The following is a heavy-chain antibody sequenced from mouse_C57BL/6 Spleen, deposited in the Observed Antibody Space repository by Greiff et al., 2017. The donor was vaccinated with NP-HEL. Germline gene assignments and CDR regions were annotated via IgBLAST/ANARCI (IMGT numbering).Heavy chain of an antibody. Sequence: EVQLVESGGGLVKPGGSLKLSCAASGFTFSDYGMHWVRQAPEKGLEWVAYISSGSSTIYYADTVKGRFTISRDNAKNTLFLQMTSLRSEDTVMYYCARNGYYAMDYWGQGTSVTVSS. CDR1: GFTFSDYG. CDR3: ARNGYYAMDY. CDR2: ISSGSSTI. J-gene: IGHJ4*01. V-gene: IGHV5-17*01.